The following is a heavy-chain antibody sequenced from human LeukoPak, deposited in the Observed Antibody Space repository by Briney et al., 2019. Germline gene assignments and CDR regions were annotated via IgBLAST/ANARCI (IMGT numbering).Heavy chain of an antibody. CDR3: AREMHTTMVRGVIRYYGMDV. J-gene: IGHJ6*04. CDR1: GGTFSSYA. V-gene: IGHV1-69*06. Sequence: GSSVKVSCKASGGTFSSYAISWVRQAPGQGLEWMGGIIPIFGTANYAQTFQGRVTITADKSTSTAYMELSSLRSEDTAVYYCAREMHTTMVRGVIRYYGMDVWGKGTTVTVSS. D-gene: IGHD3-10*01. CDR2: IIPIFGTA.